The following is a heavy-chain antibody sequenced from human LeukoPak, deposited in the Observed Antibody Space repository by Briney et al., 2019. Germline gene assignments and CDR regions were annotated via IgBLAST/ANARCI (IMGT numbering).Heavy chain of an antibody. CDR2: VYYTGST. Sequence: SETLSLTCTVSGGSISNDRCYWGWVRQPPGKGLEWIGSVYYTGSTYYNPSHKNRVTVSVDTSKNQFSLKLSSMTATDAAVFYCARRDNYYGMDVWGQGITISVSS. CDR3: ARRDNYYGMDV. V-gene: IGHV4-39*01. J-gene: IGHJ6*02. CDR1: GGSISNDRCY. D-gene: IGHD2-21*02.